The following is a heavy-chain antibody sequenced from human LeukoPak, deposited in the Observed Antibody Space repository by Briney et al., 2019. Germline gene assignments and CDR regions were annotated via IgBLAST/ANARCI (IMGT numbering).Heavy chain of an antibody. CDR1: GFTFSNAW. Sequence: GGSLRLSCAASGFTFSNAWMSWVRQAPGKGLEWVGRIKSKTDGGTTDYAAPVKGRFTISRDDSKNTLYLQMNSLKTEDTAVYYCTTDPLWLGGRSGDWFDPWGQGTLVTVSS. CDR2: IKSKTDGGTT. D-gene: IGHD3-10*01. J-gene: IGHJ5*02. CDR3: TTDPLWLGGRSGDWFDP. V-gene: IGHV3-15*01.